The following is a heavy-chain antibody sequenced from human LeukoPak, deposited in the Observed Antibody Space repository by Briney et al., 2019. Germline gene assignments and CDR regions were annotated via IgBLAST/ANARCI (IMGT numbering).Heavy chain of an antibody. V-gene: IGHV3-7*04. CDR3: ARGLKWHYGAFDI. Sequence: PGGSLRLSCAASGFTLSDYWMSWVRQAPGKGLAWVANIKQDGSEYVYVDSVKGRFTISRDNAKKSMYLQMNSLRAEDTAVYYCARGLKWHYGAFDIWGQGTMVTVSS. D-gene: IGHD1-7*01. CDR1: GFTLSDYW. CDR2: IKQDGSEY. J-gene: IGHJ3*02.